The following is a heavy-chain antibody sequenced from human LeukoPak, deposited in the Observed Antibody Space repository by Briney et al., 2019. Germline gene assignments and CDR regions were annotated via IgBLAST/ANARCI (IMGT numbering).Heavy chain of an antibody. Sequence: GASVKVSCKASGYTFNVYYIHWVRQAPGQGLEWMAWINPNTGDTNYVQSSQGRVTMTRDTSTSTAYMELSSLTSDDTAVYYCTRGDRNGYNYWGQGTLVTVSS. CDR1: GYTFNVYY. D-gene: IGHD5-24*01. J-gene: IGHJ4*02. CDR2: INPNTGDT. CDR3: TRGDRNGYNY. V-gene: IGHV1-2*02.